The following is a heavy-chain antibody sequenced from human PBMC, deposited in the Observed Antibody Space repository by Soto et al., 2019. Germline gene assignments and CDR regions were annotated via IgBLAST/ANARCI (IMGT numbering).Heavy chain of an antibody. D-gene: IGHD5-18*01. J-gene: IGHJ6*02. V-gene: IGHV3-7*05. Sequence: GGSLRLSCAASGFTFSSYWMSWVRQAPGKGLEWVANIKQDGSEKYYVDSVKGRFTISRDNAKNSRYLQMNSLRAEDTAVYYCARDRGAMVSRYYYYGMDVWGQGTTVTVSS. CDR3: ARDRGAMVSRYYYYGMDV. CDR1: GFTFSSYW. CDR2: IKQDGSEK.